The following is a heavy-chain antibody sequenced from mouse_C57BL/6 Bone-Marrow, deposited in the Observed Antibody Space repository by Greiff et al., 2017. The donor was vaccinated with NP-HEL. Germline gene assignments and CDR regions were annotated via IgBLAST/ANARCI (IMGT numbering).Heavy chain of an antibody. V-gene: IGHV5-9-1*02. J-gene: IGHJ3*01. D-gene: IGHD2-4*01. CDR2: ISSGGDYT. CDR1: GFTFSSYA. Sequence: EVHLVESGEGLVKPGGSLKLSCAASGFTFSSYAMSWVRQTPEKRLEWVAYISSGGDYTYYADTVKGRFTISRDNARNTLYLQMSSLKSEDTAMYYCTRDPLYDYGAWFAYWGQGTLVTVSA. CDR3: TRDPLYDYGAWFAY.